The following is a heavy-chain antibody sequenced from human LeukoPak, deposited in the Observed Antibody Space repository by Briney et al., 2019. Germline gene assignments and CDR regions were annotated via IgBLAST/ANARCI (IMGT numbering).Heavy chain of an antibody. Sequence: TGRSLRLSCAASGFTFSSYSMNWVRQAPGKGLEWVSSISSSSSYIYYADSVKGRFTISRDNAKNSPYPQMNSLRAEDTAVYYCARLAVAGFDYWGQGTLVTVSS. CDR2: ISSSSSYI. D-gene: IGHD6-19*01. V-gene: IGHV3-21*01. CDR3: ARLAVAGFDY. CDR1: GFTFSSYS. J-gene: IGHJ4*02.